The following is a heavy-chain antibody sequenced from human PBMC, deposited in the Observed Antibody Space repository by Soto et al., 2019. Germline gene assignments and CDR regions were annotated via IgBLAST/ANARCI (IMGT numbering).Heavy chain of an antibody. V-gene: IGHV3-30*18. J-gene: IGHJ4*02. CDR2: ISYDERNK. CDR1: GFNFSNYG. CDR3: AKLESTVVITSLHFGYFDY. Sequence: GGSLRLSCVASGFNFSNYGLHWVRQAPGKGLEWVAVISYDERNKYYADSVKDRFTISRDNSKYTLYLQMNSLRAEDTAVYYCAKLESTVVITSLHFGYFDYWGQGTLVTVSS. D-gene: IGHD2-21*01.